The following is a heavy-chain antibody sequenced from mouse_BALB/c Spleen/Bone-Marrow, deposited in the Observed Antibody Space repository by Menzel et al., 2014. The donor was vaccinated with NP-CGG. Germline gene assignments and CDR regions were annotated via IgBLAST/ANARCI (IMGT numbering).Heavy chain of an antibody. Sequence: VQLQQSGTVLARPGAAVKMSCKASGYTFSNYWMHWIKQRPGQGLEWIGTIHPGNSDTIYNQKFKGKAKLTAVTSTSTAYMELSSLTNEDSAVYYCTTLARNNFDYWGQGTTLTVSS. CDR2: IHPGNSDT. D-gene: IGHD3-1*01. V-gene: IGHV1-5*01. J-gene: IGHJ2*01. CDR1: GYTFSNYW. CDR3: TTLARNNFDY.